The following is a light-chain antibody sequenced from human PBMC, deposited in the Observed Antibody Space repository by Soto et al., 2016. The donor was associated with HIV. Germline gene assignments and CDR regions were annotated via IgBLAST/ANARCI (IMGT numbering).Light chain of an antibody. CDR1: KLGDKY. Sequence: SYELTQPPSVSVSPGQTASITCSGDKLGDKYACWYQQKPGQSPVLVTYQDIKRPSGIPERFSGSNSGNTATLTISGTQAMDEADYYCQAWDSSTAVVFGGGTKLTVL. CDR3: QAWDSSTAVV. CDR2: QDI. J-gene: IGLJ2*01. V-gene: IGLV3-1*01.